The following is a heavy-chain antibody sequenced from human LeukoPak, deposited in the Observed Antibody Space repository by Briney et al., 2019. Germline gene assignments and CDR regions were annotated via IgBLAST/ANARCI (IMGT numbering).Heavy chain of an antibody. V-gene: IGHV4-39*07. J-gene: IGHJ5*02. CDR1: GDSISKDYYC. CDR2: IYNNANT. CDR3: ARDHIDGFNPNNWFDP. Sequence: ASETLSLTCTVSGDSISKDYYCWAWIRQPPGKGLAWIGTIYNNANTYYNPPLESRVTMSVDTSKNQISLTLTSVTAADTAVYYCARDHIDGFNPNNWFDPWGQGTPVTVSS. D-gene: IGHD5-24*01.